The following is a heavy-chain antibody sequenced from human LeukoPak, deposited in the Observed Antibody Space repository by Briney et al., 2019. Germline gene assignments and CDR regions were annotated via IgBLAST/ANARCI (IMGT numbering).Heavy chain of an antibody. V-gene: IGHV1-69*04. Sequence: SVKVSCKASGGTFSSYAIGWVRQAPGQGLEWMGRIIPILGIANYAQKFQGRVTITADKSTSTAYMELSSLRSEDTAVYYCARDRLYSHGRKYYFDYWGQGTLVTVSS. D-gene: IGHD2-2*02. CDR2: IIPILGIA. J-gene: IGHJ4*02. CDR1: GGTFSSYA. CDR3: ARDRLYSHGRKYYFDY.